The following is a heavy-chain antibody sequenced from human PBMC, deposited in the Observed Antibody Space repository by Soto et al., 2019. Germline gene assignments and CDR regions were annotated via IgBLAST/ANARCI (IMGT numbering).Heavy chain of an antibody. Sequence: SETLSLTCTVSGGSISSSSYYWGWIRQPPGKGLEWIGSIYYSGSTYYNPSLKSRVTISVYTSKNQFSLKLSSVTAADTAVYYCARHSWFDEQLLLWFGERKGFFDYWGQGTLVTVSS. V-gene: IGHV4-39*01. CDR2: IYYSGST. CDR3: ARHSWFDEQLLLWFGERKGFFDY. D-gene: IGHD3-10*01. CDR1: GGSISSSSYY. J-gene: IGHJ4*02.